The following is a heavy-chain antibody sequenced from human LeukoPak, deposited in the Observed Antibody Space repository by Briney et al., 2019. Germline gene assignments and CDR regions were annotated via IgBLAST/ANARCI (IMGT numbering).Heavy chain of an antibody. V-gene: IGHV3-30*02. CDR1: GFTFSGCG. Sequence: PGGFLRLSCAASGFTFSGCGMHWVRQAPGKGLEWVAFIWYDGRDKYYVDSVKGRFTISRDNSKNTLYLQMNSLRAEDTAMYYCAKDPYSYGSYFDYWGQGTLVTVSS. J-gene: IGHJ4*02. CDR2: IWYDGRDK. D-gene: IGHD5-18*01. CDR3: AKDPYSYGSYFDY.